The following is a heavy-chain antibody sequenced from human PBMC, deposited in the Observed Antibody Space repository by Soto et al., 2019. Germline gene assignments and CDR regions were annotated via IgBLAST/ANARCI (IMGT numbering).Heavy chain of an antibody. V-gene: IGHV5-51*01. CDR3: ASSYYYDSSGYFPY. CDR1: EYRFTSYW. Sequence: PGESLKISCKGFEYRFTSYWIGWVRQMPGKGLEWMGIIYPGDSDTRYSPSFQGQVTISADKSISTAYLQWSSLKASDTAMYYCASSYYYDSSGYFPYWGQGTLVTVSS. D-gene: IGHD3-22*01. CDR2: IYPGDSDT. J-gene: IGHJ4*02.